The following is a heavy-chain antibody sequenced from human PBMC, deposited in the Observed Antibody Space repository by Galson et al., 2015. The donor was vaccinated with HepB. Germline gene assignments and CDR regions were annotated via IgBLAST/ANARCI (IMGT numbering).Heavy chain of an antibody. V-gene: IGHV3-7*01. Sequence: SLRLSCAASGFTFSDFWMSWVRQTPGKGLEWLANIKQDGSEKYYVDSVKGRFTISRDNANNSLYLQMNSLSAEDTAVYYCARDLVWGKTGTDCWGQGTLVTVSS. D-gene: IGHD3-16*01. CDR3: ARDLVWGKTGTDC. J-gene: IGHJ4*02. CDR1: GFTFSDFW. CDR2: IKQDGSEK.